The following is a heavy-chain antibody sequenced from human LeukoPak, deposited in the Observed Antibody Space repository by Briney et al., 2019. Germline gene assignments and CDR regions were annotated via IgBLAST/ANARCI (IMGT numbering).Heavy chain of an antibody. CDR3: AKDQGQAVVPRRFDN. V-gene: IGHV3-23*01. CDR1: GFMFSNFA. CDR2: IYYSGGNT. Sequence: PGGSLRLSCAASGFMFSNFAMSWVRQALGKGLEWVSTIYYSGGNTYSADSVKGRFTISRDNAKNTLYLQMNSLRAEDTAVYYCAKDQGQAVVPRRFDNWGQGTLVTVSS. D-gene: IGHD2-2*01. J-gene: IGHJ4*02.